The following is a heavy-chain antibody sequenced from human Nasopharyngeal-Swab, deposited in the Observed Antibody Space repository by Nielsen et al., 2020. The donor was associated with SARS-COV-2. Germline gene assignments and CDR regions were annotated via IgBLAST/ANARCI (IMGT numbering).Heavy chain of an antibody. J-gene: IGHJ6*02. CDR3: ARVKRIVVVPAATGMDV. D-gene: IGHD2-2*01. Sequence: GGSLRLSCAASGFTFSDYYMSWIRQAPGKGLEWVSYISSSGSTIYYADSVKGRFTISRDNAKNSLYLQMNSLRDEDTAVYYCARVKRIVVVPAATGMDVWGQGTTVTVSS. CDR1: GFTFSDYY. CDR2: ISSSGSTI. V-gene: IGHV3-11*04.